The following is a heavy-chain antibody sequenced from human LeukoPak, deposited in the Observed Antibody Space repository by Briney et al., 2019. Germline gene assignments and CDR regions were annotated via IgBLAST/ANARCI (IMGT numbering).Heavy chain of an antibody. D-gene: IGHD6-6*01. CDR2: INPSGGST. CDR3: ARDWTSSSSSSNYYYYMDV. J-gene: IGHJ6*03. V-gene: IGHV1-46*01. CDR1: GYTFTSYY. Sequence: ASVKVSCKASGYTFTSYYMHWVRQAPGQGLEWMGIINPSGGSTSYAQKFQGRVTMTRDTSTSTVYMELSSLRSEDTAVYYCARDWTSSSSSSNYYYYMDVWGKGTTVTVSS.